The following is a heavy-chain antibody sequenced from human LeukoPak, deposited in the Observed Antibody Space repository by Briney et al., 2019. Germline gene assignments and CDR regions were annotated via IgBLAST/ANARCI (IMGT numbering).Heavy chain of an antibody. V-gene: IGHV4-31*03. CDR2: IYYSGST. J-gene: IGHJ3*02. CDR3: AREADYYDSSGYSDAFDI. CDR1: GGSISSGGYY. D-gene: IGHD3-22*01. Sequence: PSQTLSLTCTVPGGSISSGGYYWSWIRQHPGEGLEWIGYIYYSGSTYYNPSLKSRVTISVDTSKNQFSLKLSSVTAADTAVYYCAREADYYDSSGYSDAFDIWGQGTMVTVSS.